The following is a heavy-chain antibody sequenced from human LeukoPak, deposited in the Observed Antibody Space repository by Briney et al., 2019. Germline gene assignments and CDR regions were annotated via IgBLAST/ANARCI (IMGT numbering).Heavy chain of an antibody. CDR3: VKVSGRGPRGPFDF. CDR2: ISGSGYST. J-gene: IGHJ4*02. V-gene: IGHV3-23*01. Sequence: GGSLRLSCAASGFTFHNYAMAWVRQAPGKGLEWVSGISGSGYSTYYADSVKGRFTISRDVPKDTLYMQVNSLRVEDTAVYYCVKVSGRGPRGPFDFWGQGTLVSVSS. D-gene: IGHD1-26*01. CDR1: GFTFHNYA.